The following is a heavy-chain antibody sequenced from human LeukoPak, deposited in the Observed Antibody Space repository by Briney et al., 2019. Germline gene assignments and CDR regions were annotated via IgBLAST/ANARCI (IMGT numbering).Heavy chain of an antibody. J-gene: IGHJ4*02. D-gene: IGHD4-23*01. CDR1: GFTFSSYG. V-gene: IGHV3-23*01. CDR3: TREQDREAAATVVGDY. Sequence: GSLXLSCAASGFTFSSYGVSWVRQAPGKGLEWVSGISGSGHRTYYADYGKGRFTISRDNAKNSMYMKMNRLRAEDTAVYYCTREQDREAAATVVGDYWGQGTLVTVSS. CDR2: ISGSGHRT.